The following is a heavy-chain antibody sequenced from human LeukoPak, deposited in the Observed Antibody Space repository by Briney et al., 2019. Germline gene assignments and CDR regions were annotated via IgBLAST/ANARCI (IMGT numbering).Heavy chain of an antibody. D-gene: IGHD3-10*01. J-gene: IGHJ4*02. CDR3: AREAVSITMVRGVIPYFDY. CDR2: INPNSGGT. V-gene: IGHV1-2*02. Sequence: ASVKVSCKASGYTFTGYYMHWVRQAPGQGLEWMGWINPNSGGTNYAQKFQGRVTMTRDTSTSTAYMELSRLRSDDTAVYYCAREAVSITMVRGVIPYFDYWGQGTLVTVSS. CDR1: GYTFTGYY.